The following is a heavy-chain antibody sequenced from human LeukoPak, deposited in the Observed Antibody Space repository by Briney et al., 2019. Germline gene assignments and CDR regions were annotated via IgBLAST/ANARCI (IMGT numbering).Heavy chain of an antibody. CDR3: ARDPEGGPYFDY. V-gene: IGHV4-4*07. CDR1: GGSISSYY. D-gene: IGHD3-16*01. J-gene: IGHJ4*02. CDR2: IYSSGTT. Sequence: PSETLSLTCTVSGGSISSYYWSWIRQPAGKGLEWIGRIYSSGTTNYNPSLKSRVTMSVDTSRNQFSLKLNSMTAADTAVYYCARDPEGGPYFDYWGQGTLVTVSS.